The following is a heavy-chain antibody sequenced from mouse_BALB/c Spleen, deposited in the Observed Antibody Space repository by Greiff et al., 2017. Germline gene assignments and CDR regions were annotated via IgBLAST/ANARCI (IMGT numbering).Heavy chain of an antibody. D-gene: IGHD2-1*01. V-gene: IGHV1S56*01. CDR3: SRASGGGNYVPYAMDC. CDR1: GSTFTSYY. CDR2: IYPGNVNT. J-gene: IGHJ4*01. Sequence: QVQLQQSGPELVKPGASVRISCKASGSTFTSYYIHWVKQRPGQGLEWIGWIYPGNVNTKYNEKFKGKATLTADKSSSTAYMQLSSLTSEDSAVYFCSRASGGGNYVPYAMDCWGQGTSVTVSS.